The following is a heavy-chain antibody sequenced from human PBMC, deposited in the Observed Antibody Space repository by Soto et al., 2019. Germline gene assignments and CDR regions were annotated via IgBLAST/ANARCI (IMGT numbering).Heavy chain of an antibody. CDR3: ARATNMRGGPSDY. CDR1: GASITSGGYY. J-gene: IGHJ4*02. V-gene: IGHV4-31*03. Sequence: SETLSLTCTVSGASITSGGYYWTWIRQFPGKGLEWIGYIFHSETTYYNPSLQSRVSISVDTSESQFSLRLSSVTAADTAIYYCARATNMRGGPSDYWGRGPLVTVSS. D-gene: IGHD2-8*01. CDR2: IFHSETT.